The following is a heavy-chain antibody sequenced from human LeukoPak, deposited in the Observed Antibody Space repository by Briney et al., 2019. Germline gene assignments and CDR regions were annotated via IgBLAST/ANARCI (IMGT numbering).Heavy chain of an antibody. CDR2: IYYGGST. J-gene: IGHJ2*01. CDR3: ARDHHYYDSSGYYPIWYFDL. CDR1: GGSISSYY. V-gene: IGHV4-59*01. Sequence: PSETLSLTCTVSGGSISSYYWSWIRQPPGKGLEWIGYIYYGGSTNYNPSLKSRVTISVDTSKNQFSLKLSSVTAADTAVYYCARDHHYYDSSGYYPIWYFDLWGRGTLVTVSS. D-gene: IGHD3-22*01.